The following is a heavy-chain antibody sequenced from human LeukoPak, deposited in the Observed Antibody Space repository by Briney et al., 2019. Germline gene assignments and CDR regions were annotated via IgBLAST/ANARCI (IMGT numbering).Heavy chain of an antibody. J-gene: IGHJ4*02. D-gene: IGHD6-13*01. CDR2: IHYPENT. CDR1: GFSISSRYF. V-gene: IGHV4-38-2*01. Sequence: PSETLSLTCAVSGFSISSRYFWGWIRRPPGKGLEWIGTIHYPENTNHKPSLNSRLTISIDTSKNHFSLELSSVTAADTALYYCARGRGRQVGTRCHPDTHHDYWGQGILVTVSS. CDR3: ARGRGRQVGTRCHPDTHHDY.